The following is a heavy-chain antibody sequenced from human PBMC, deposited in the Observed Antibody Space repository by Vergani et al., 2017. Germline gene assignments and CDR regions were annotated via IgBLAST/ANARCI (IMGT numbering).Heavy chain of an antibody. Sequence: EVQLVESGGGLVQPGGSLRLSCAASGFTVSSNYMSWVRQAPGKGLEWVSVIYSGGSTYYADSVKGRFTISRDNSKNTLYLQMNSLRAEDTAVYYCARSSSWYGEYFQHWGQGTLVTVSS. CDR2: IYSGGST. CDR3: ARSSSWYGEYFQH. D-gene: IGHD6-13*01. V-gene: IGHV3-66*01. CDR1: GFTVSSNY. J-gene: IGHJ1*01.